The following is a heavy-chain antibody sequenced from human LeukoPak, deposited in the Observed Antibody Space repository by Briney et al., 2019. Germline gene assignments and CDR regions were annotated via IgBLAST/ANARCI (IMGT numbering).Heavy chain of an antibody. V-gene: IGHV1-18*01. J-gene: IGHJ6*03. Sequence: ASVKVSCKASGYTFTSYGISWVRQAPGQGLEWMGWISAYNGNTNYAQKLQGRVTMTTDTSTSTAYMELRSLRSDDTAVYYCARDPTPRTIFGVVTPGYYYYMDVWGKGTTVTVSS. CDR2: ISAYNGNT. D-gene: IGHD3-3*01. CDR1: GYTFTSYG. CDR3: ARDPTPRTIFGVVTPGYYYYMDV.